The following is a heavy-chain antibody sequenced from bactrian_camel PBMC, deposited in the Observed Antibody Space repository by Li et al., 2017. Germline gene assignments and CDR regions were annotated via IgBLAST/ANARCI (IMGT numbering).Heavy chain of an antibody. CDR1: GYKYTDRC. J-gene: IGHJ6*01. CDR2: IYFGGGAL. D-gene: IGHD2*01. CDR3: AARPFGGCGYWNPAQYSS. V-gene: IGHV3S40*01. Sequence: VQLVESGGGSVQAGGSLTLSCVASGYKYTDRCMAWFRQAPGQEREGVASIYFGGGALSYADSVKGRFTLSQDNAKKTVSLQMNGLKPEDTAMYYCAARPFGGCGYWNPAQYSSWGQGTQVTVS.